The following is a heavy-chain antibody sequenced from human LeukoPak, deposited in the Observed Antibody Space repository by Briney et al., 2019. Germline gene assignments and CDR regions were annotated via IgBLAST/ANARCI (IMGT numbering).Heavy chain of an antibody. CDR3: ARNRYYYGSGSYGVPNWFDP. CDR1: GGSISNYY. V-gene: IGHV4-39*01. D-gene: IGHD3-10*01. J-gene: IGHJ5*02. Sequence: SETLSLTCTVSGGSISNYYWGWIRQPPGKGLEWIGSIYYSGSTYYNPSLKSRVTISVDTSKNQFSLKLSSVTAADTAVYYCARNRYYYGSGSYGVPNWFDPWGQGTLVTVSS. CDR2: IYYSGST.